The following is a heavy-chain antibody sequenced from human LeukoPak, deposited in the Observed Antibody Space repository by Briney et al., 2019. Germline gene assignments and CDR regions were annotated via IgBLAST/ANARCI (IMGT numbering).Heavy chain of an antibody. CDR1: GFTFSSYA. CDR2: ISGSGGST. J-gene: IGHJ4*02. V-gene: IGHV3-23*01. Sequence: TGGSLRLSCAVSGFTFSSYAMSWVRQAPGKGLEWVSAISGSGGSTYYADSVKGRFTISRDNSKNTLYLQMNSLRAEDTAVYYCASRSRYNSYSSSPRGYWGQGTLVTVSS. CDR3: ASRSRYNSYSSSPRGY. D-gene: IGHD6-6*01.